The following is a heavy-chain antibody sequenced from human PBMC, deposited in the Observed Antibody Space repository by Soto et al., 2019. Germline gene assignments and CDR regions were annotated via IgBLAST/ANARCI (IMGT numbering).Heavy chain of an antibody. Sequence: QVQLVQSGAEVKKPGASVKVSCKASGYTFTGYYMHWVRQAPGQGLEWMGWINPNSGGANYAQKFQGRVTMTRDTSIRTAYMELSRLRSDDTAVYYCARVTYCGGDCYSSAYYYYGMDVWGQGTTVTVS. CDR1: GYTFTGYY. CDR3: ARVTYCGGDCYSSAYYYYGMDV. CDR2: INPNSGGA. V-gene: IGHV1-2*02. J-gene: IGHJ6*02. D-gene: IGHD2-21*02.